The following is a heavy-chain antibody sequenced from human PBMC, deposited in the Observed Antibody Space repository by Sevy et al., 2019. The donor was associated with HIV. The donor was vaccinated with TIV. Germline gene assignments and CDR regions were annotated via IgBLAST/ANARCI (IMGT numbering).Heavy chain of an antibody. CDR1: AYSISSDYY. V-gene: IGHV4-38-2*01. CDR3: ARAIGTQVAGLYYFDY. Sequence: SETLSLTCAVSAYSISSDYYWGWVRQPPGKGLEWIGSIYHSGYSYYNPSFKSRVTISVNTSKNQLSLKLSSVTAADTAVYYCARAIGTQVAGLYYFDYWGQGTLVTVSS. CDR2: IYHSGYS. D-gene: IGHD6-19*01. J-gene: IGHJ4*02.